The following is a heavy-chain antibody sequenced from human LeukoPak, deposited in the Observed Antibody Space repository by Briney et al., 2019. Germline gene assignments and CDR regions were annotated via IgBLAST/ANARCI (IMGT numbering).Heavy chain of an antibody. CDR2: ISAYNGNT. D-gene: IGHD3-22*01. Sequence: ASVKVSCKASGYTFTSYGISWVRQAPGQGLEWMGWISAYNGNTNYAQKLQGRVTMTTDTSTSTAYMELRSLRSDDTAVYYCARDLSHYHDSSGYTPLLNWFDPWGQGTLVTVSS. CDR3: ARDLSHYHDSSGYTPLLNWFDP. CDR1: GYTFTSYG. J-gene: IGHJ5*02. V-gene: IGHV1-18*01.